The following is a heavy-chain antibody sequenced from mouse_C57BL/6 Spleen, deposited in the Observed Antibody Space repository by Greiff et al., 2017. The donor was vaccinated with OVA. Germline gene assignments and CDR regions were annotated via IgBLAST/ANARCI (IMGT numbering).Heavy chain of an antibody. CDR1: GFTFSSYA. J-gene: IGHJ2*01. Sequence: EVKLVESGGGLVKPGGSLKLSCAASGFTFSSYAMSWVRQTPEKRLEWVATISDGGSYTYYPDNVKGRFTISRDNAKNNLYLQMSHLKSEDTAMYYCARGGPSTMVRGYFDYWGQGTTLTVSS. D-gene: IGHD2-2*01. V-gene: IGHV5-4*03. CDR2: ISDGGSYT. CDR3: ARGGPSTMVRGYFDY.